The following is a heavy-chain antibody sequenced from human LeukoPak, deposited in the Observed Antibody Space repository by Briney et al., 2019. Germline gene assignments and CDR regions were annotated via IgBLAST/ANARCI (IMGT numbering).Heavy chain of an antibody. V-gene: IGHV4-34*01. D-gene: IGHD5-12*01. Sequence: SETLSLTCAVYGGSFSGYYWSWIRQPPGKGLEWIGEINHSGSTNYNPSLKSRVTISVDTSKNQFSLKLSSVTAADTAVYYCARRLRRYYFDYWGQGTLVTVSS. CDR3: ARRLRRYYFDY. CDR1: GGSFSGYY. CDR2: INHSGST. J-gene: IGHJ4*02.